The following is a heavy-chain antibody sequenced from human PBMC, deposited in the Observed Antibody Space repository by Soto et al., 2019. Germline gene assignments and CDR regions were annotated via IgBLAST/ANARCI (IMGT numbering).Heavy chain of an antibody. Sequence: QVQLVQSGAEVKKPGSSVKLSCKASGGTFSSYAISWVRQAPGQGLEWMGGIIPIFGTANYAQKFQGRVTITADESTSTAYMELSSLRSEDTAVYYCARRALPNSSSPYTYYYYGMDVWGQGTTVTVCS. CDR2: IIPIFGTA. D-gene: IGHD6-13*01. V-gene: IGHV1-69*01. J-gene: IGHJ6*02. CDR3: ARRALPNSSSPYTYYYYGMDV. CDR1: GGTFSSYA.